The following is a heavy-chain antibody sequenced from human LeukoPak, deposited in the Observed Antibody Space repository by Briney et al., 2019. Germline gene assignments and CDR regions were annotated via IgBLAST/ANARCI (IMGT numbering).Heavy chain of an antibody. Sequence: PGGSLRLSCAASGFTFSTYAMNWVRQAPGKGLEWVSGISGSGGSTYYADSVKGRFTISRDNSKDTLFLQMNSLRAEDTAVYYCAKLLAVTNSYYFNYWGQGTLVTVSS. D-gene: IGHD6-19*01. J-gene: IGHJ4*02. CDR2: ISGSGGST. CDR1: GFTFSTYA. V-gene: IGHV3-23*01. CDR3: AKLLAVTNSYYFNY.